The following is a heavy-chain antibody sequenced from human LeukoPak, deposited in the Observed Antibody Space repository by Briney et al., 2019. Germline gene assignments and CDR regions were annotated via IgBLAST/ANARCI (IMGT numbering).Heavy chain of an antibody. CDR2: ISAYNGNT. V-gene: IGHV1-18*01. D-gene: IGHD1-26*01. J-gene: IGHJ4*02. Sequence: ASVKVSCKASGYTFTSYGISWVRQAPGQGLEWMGWISAYNGNTNYAQKLQGRVTMTTDTSTSTACMELRSLRSDDTAVYYCARVYSGSYLAYFDYWGQGTLVTVSS. CDR3: ARVYSGSYLAYFDY. CDR1: GYTFTSYG.